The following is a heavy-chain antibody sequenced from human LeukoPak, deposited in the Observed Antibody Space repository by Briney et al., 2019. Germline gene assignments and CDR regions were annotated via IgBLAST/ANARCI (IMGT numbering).Heavy chain of an antibody. J-gene: IGHJ1*01. Sequence: ASVKVSCKTSGYTFTSYGMHWVRQAPGQSLEWMGWINGGNGNTKYSEKFQGRVTIIRDTSASTAYMELSSLRSEDTAVYYCARVPLHDDSGHYYPHWGQGALVTVSS. V-gene: IGHV1-3*01. D-gene: IGHD3-22*01. CDR3: ARVPLHDDSGHYYPH. CDR2: INGGNGNT. CDR1: GYTFTSYG.